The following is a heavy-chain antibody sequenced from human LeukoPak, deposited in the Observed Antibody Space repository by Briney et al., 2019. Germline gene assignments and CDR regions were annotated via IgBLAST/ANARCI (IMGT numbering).Heavy chain of an antibody. CDR2: VNPDRTFT. J-gene: IGHJ4*02. D-gene: IGHD1-7*01. CDR3: ARDLGWNYGDF. CDR1: GFTFSSYW. V-gene: IGHV3-74*01. Sequence: GGSLRLSCAASGFTFSSYWMHWVRQAPGKGLEWVSRVNPDRTFTNYANSVKGRFTISRDNAKDTVYLQMNSLRVEDTAVYYCARDLGWNYGDFWGQGTLVTVSS.